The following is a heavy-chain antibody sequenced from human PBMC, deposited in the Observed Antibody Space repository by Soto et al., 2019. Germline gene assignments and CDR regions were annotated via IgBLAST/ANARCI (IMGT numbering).Heavy chain of an antibody. Sequence: QVQLVQSGAEVKKPGSSVKVSCKASGGTFSSYAISWVRQAPGQGLEWMGGIIPIFGTANYAQKFQGRVTTTADESTSTAYMELSSLRSEDTALYYCARVHSDYYDSSGYYQLVFMCAFDIWGQGTMVTVSS. CDR3: ARVHSDYYDSSGYYQLVFMCAFDI. CDR1: GGTFSSYA. CDR2: IIPIFGTA. V-gene: IGHV1-69*01. D-gene: IGHD3-22*01. J-gene: IGHJ3*02.